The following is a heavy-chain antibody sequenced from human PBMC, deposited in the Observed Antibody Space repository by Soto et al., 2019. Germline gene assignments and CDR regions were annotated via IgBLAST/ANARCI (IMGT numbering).Heavy chain of an antibody. CDR1: GYTFTSYY. V-gene: IGHV1-46*01. CDR3: ARVEGSGIAAAGPDY. CDR2: INPSGGST. D-gene: IGHD6-13*01. Sequence: ASVKVSCKASGYTFTSYYMHWVRQAPGQGLEWMGIINPSGGSTSYAQKFQGRVTMTRDTSTSTVYMELSSLRSEDTAVYYCARVEGSGIAAAGPDYWGQGTLVTVSS. J-gene: IGHJ4*02.